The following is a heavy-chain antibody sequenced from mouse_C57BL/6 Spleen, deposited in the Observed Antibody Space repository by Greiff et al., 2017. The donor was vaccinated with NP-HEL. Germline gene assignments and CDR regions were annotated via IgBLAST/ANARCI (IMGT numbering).Heavy chain of an antibody. V-gene: IGHV3-6*01. J-gene: IGHJ4*01. CDR2: ISYDGSN. D-gene: IGHD2-5*01. Sequence: EVQLQESGPGLVKPSQSLSLTCSVTGYSITSGYYWNWIRQFPGNKLEWMGYISYDGSNNYNPSLKNRISITRDTSKNQFFLKLNSVTTEDTATYYCAREGDSNSMDYWGQGTSVTVSS. CDR3: AREGDSNSMDY. CDR1: GYSITSGYY.